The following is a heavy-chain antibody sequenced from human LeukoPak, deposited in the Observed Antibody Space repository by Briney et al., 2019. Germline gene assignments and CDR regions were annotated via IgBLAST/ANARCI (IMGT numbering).Heavy chain of an antibody. J-gene: IGHJ6*02. CDR3: ARDQGSSWSYYYYGMDV. V-gene: IGHV4-59*01. D-gene: IGHD6-13*01. CDR2: IYYSGST. CDR1: GGSIGRYY. Sequence: SGTLSLTCTVSGGSIGRYYWSWVRQPPGKGLEWIGYIYYSGSTNYNPSLKSRVTISVDTSKNQFSLKLSSVTAADTAVYYCARDQGSSWSYYYYGMDVWGQGTTVTVSS.